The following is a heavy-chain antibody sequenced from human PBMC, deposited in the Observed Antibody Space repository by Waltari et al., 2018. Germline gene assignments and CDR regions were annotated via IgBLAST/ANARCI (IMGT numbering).Heavy chain of an antibody. D-gene: IGHD3-16*01. CDR3: ARDAMRGGDLDY. J-gene: IGHJ4*02. Sequence: EEQLVESGGRLVQSGGSLRLSCAASGFTVRDNYMTWVRQAPGKGLEWVSVIYNDGSTFYAESVKGRFTISRDNGKMSLYLEMNSLRAEDTAFYYCARDAMRGGDLDYWGQGILVTVSS. CDR2: IYNDGST. CDR1: GFTVRDNY. V-gene: IGHV3-53*01.